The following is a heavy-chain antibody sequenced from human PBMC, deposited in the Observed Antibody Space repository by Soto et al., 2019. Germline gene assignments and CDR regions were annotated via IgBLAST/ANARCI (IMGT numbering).Heavy chain of an antibody. J-gene: IGHJ6*02. D-gene: IGHD2-15*01. CDR3: ATLVVGRQYFYYYGMDV. Sequence: SETLSLTCTVSGGSISSGGYYWSWIRQHPGKGLEWIGYIYYSGSTYYNPSLKSRVTISVDTSKNLFSLKLSSVTAADTAVYYCATLVVGRQYFYYYGMDVWGQGTTVTVSS. V-gene: IGHV4-31*03. CDR2: IYYSGST. CDR1: GGSISSGGYY.